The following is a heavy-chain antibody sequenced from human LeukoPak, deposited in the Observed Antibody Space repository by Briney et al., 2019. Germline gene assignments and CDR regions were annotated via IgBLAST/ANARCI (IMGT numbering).Heavy chain of an antibody. J-gene: IGHJ4*02. V-gene: IGHV1-18*01. CDR1: GYTFTSYA. CDR3: ARDNPIAAAGTLDY. CDR2: INAYNGNT. D-gene: IGHD6-13*01. Sequence: ASVKVSCKASGYTFTSYAMNWVRQAPGQGLEWMGWINAYNGNTNYAQKLQGRVTMTTDTSTSTAYMELRSLRSDDTAVYYCARDNPIAAAGTLDYWGQGTLVTVSS.